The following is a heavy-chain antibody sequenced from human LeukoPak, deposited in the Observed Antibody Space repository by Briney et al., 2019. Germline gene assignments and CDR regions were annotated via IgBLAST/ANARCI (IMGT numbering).Heavy chain of an antibody. CDR1: GFTFSSYA. Sequence: GGSLRLSCAASGFTFSSYAMHWVRQAPGKGLEWVAVISYNGSNKYYADSVKGRFTISRDNSKNTLYLQMNSLRAEDTAVYYCAKGPYYYDSSGYYLTDFDYWGQGTLVTVSS. CDR3: AKGPYYYDSSGYYLTDFDY. V-gene: IGHV3-30-3*01. D-gene: IGHD3-22*01. CDR2: ISYNGSNK. J-gene: IGHJ4*02.